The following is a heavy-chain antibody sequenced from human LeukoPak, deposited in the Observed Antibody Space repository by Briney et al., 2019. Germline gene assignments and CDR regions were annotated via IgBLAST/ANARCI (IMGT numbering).Heavy chain of an antibody. CDR1: GFTFSSYS. CDR2: ISSSSSYI. V-gene: IGHV3-21*01. CDR3: ARGDNYDILTGYYGDAFDI. J-gene: IGHJ3*02. D-gene: IGHD3-9*01. Sequence: GGSLRLSCAASGFTFSSYSMNWVRQAPGKGLEWVSSISSSSSYIYYADSVKGRFTISRDNAKNSLYLQMNSLRAEDMAVYYCARGDNYDILTGYYGDAFDIWGQGTMVTVSS.